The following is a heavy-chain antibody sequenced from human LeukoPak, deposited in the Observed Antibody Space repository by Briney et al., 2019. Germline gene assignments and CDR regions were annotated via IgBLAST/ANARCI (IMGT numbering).Heavy chain of an antibody. J-gene: IGHJ6*02. D-gene: IGHD5-24*01. CDR3: AKARLMAAPFYYYGMDV. Sequence: GRSLRLSCAASGFDFEDYAIHWVRQVPGKGLEWVSGISWNSGAKAYADSVRGRFTISRDNAKNSLYLQMNSLRGADTALYYCAKARLMAAPFYYYGMDVWGPGTTVTVSS. CDR1: GFDFEDYA. CDR2: ISWNSGAK. V-gene: IGHV3-9*01.